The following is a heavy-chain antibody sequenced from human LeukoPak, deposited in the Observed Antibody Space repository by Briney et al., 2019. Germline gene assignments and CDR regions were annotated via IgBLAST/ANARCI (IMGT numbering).Heavy chain of an antibody. J-gene: IGHJ4*02. CDR1: GFTFSSYW. Sequence: GGSLRLSCAASGFTFSSYWMHWVRQAPGKGLVWVSRINSEGSRTTYADSVKGRFTISRDNSKNTLYLQMNSLRAEDTAVYYCAKDPDTAMVSYYFDYWGQGTLVTVSS. CDR3: AKDPDTAMVSYYFDY. CDR2: INSEGSRT. D-gene: IGHD5-18*01. V-gene: IGHV3-74*01.